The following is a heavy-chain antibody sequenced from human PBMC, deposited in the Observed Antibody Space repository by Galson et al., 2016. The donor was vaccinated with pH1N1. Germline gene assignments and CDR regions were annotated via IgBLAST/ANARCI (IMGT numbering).Heavy chain of an antibody. D-gene: IGHD6-13*01. CDR3: ARAIGASGAC. V-gene: IGHV3-7*01. CDR2: INQDGSQK. CDR1: RFSFSDYW. J-gene: IGHJ4*02. Sequence: SLRLSCAGSRFSFSDYWMHWVRQAPGKGLEWVANINQDGSQKYYVDSVRGRYTISRDNAKNSLYLQMNSLRAEDTAVYYCARAIGASGACWGQGTLVTVSS.